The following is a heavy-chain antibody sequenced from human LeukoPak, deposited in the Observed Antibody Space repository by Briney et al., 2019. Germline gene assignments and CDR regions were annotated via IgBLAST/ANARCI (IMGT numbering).Heavy chain of an antibody. V-gene: IGHV3-7*01. CDR1: GFTFSSYW. D-gene: IGHD6-13*01. J-gene: IGHJ4*02. Sequence: GGSLRLSCAASGFTFSSYWMSWVRQAPGKGLEWVANIKQDGSEKYYVDSVKGRFTISRDNAKNSLYLQMNSLRAEDTAVYYCARVTPIKYSSSWSDYWGQGTLVTVSS. CDR2: IKQDGSEK. CDR3: ARVTPIKYSSSWSDY.